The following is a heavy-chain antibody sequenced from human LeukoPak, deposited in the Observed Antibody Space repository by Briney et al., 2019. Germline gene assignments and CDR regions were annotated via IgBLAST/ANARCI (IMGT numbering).Heavy chain of an antibody. D-gene: IGHD3-22*01. CDR1: GYSFTSYY. CDR3: AREIVVSNAYI. J-gene: IGHJ3*02. CDR2: INPSGGST. Sequence: ASVKVSCKASGYSFTSYYIYWVRQAPGQGLEWMGIINPSGGSTNYAQKFQGRVTMTGDTSTSTVYMELSNLRSEDTAVYFCAREIVVSNAYIWGQGTIVTVSS. V-gene: IGHV1-46*01.